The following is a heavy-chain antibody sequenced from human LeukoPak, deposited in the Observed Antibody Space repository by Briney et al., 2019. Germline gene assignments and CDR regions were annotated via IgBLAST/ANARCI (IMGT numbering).Heavy chain of an antibody. Sequence: SETLSLTCAVYGGSFSGYYWSWIRQPPGKGLEWIGEINHSGSTNYNPSLKSRVTISVDTSKNQFSLKLSSVTAADTAVYYCARGPEKVLTPYMVRGTSSDYYYYGMDVWGQGTTVTVSS. CDR1: GGSFSGYY. V-gene: IGHV4-34*01. J-gene: IGHJ6*02. CDR3: ARGPEKVLTPYMVRGTSSDYYYYGMDV. D-gene: IGHD3-10*01. CDR2: INHSGST.